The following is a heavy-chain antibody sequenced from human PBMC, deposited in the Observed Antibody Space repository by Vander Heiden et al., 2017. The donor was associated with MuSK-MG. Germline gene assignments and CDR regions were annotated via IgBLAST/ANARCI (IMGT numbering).Heavy chain of an antibody. Sequence: EVQLVESGGGLVQPGGSLRLSCAASGFPVSSSYMSWVRQAPGKGLECVSLIYSGGNTYYADAVKGRFTISRDNSKNTLDLQIKSMRAEDTAVYYCARKPVTGLYYYMDVWGKGTTVTVYS. CDR2: IYSGGNT. V-gene: IGHV3-53*04. D-gene: IGHD2-2*01. CDR1: GFPVSSSY. J-gene: IGHJ6*03. CDR3: ARKPVTGLYYYMDV.